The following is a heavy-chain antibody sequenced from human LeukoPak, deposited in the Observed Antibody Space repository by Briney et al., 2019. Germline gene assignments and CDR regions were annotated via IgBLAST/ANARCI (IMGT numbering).Heavy chain of an antibody. CDR1: GYSFATYW. CDR2: IYPGDSDT. V-gene: IGHV5-51*01. Sequence: AESLLISCKGSGYSFATYWIAWVRQMPGKGLEWMGIIYPGDSDTRYSPSFQGQVTISADKSISTAYLQWSSLKASDTAMYYCARTRYDRSAAAFDIWGQGTMV. D-gene: IGHD3-22*01. CDR3: ARTRYDRSAAAFDI. J-gene: IGHJ3*02.